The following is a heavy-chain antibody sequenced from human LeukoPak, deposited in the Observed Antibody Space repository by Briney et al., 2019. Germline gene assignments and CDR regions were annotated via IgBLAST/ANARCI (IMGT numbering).Heavy chain of an antibody. Sequence: PGGSLRLSCAASEFTFSSYAMSWVRQAPGKGLEWVSGISYSGGSTYYADSVKGRFTISRDNAKNSLYLQMNSLRAEDTAVYYCAELGITMIGGVWGKGTTVTISS. D-gene: IGHD3-10*02. V-gene: IGHV3-23*01. CDR2: ISYSGGST. CDR1: EFTFSSYA. J-gene: IGHJ6*04. CDR3: AELGITMIGGV.